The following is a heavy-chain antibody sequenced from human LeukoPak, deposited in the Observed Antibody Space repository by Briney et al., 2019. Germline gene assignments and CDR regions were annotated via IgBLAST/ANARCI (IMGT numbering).Heavy chain of an antibody. J-gene: IGHJ4*02. CDR1: GGTFSSYA. D-gene: IGHD5-12*01. V-gene: IGHV1-69*06. Sequence: EASVKVSCKASGGTFSSYAISWVRQAPGQGLEWRGRIIPIFGTANYAQKFQGRVTITAEKSTSTAYMELSSLRSEDTAVYYCASDPTGYSGYDLGYWGQGTLVTVSS. CDR3: ASDPTGYSGYDLGY. CDR2: IIPIFGTA.